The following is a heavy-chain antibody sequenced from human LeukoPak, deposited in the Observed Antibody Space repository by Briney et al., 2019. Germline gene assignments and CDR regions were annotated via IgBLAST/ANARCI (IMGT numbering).Heavy chain of an antibody. D-gene: IGHD6-6*01. J-gene: IGHJ5*02. V-gene: IGHV3-9*01. CDR2: ISWNSGSI. CDR3: AKAVIAALSLIDNWFDP. Sequence: GGSLRLSCAASGFTFSSYAMHWVRQVPGKGLEWVSGISWNSGSIGYADSVKGRFTISRDNAKNSLYLQMNSLRAEDTALYYCAKAVIAALSLIDNWFDPWGQGTLVTVSS. CDR1: GFTFSSYA.